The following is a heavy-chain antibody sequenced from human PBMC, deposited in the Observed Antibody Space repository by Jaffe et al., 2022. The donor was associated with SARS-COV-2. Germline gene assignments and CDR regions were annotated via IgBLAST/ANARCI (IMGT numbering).Heavy chain of an antibody. CDR2: IYFIGST. CDR3: ARSGVYYDTLTGYSPTYLDV. Sequence: QVQLQESGPGLVKPSETLSLTCAVSGGSINYYYWSWIRQSPGQGLEWIGYIYFIGSTDYNPSLNNRVTMSVDASRNQFSLKLRSVTAADTAIYYCARSGVYYDTLTGYSPTYLDVWGRGITVTVSS. D-gene: IGHD3-9*01. CDR1: GGSINYYY. J-gene: IGHJ6*03. V-gene: IGHV4-59*01.